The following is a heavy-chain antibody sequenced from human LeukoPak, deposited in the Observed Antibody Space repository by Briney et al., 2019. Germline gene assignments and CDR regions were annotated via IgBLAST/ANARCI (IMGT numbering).Heavy chain of an antibody. CDR1: GGSISSYY. V-gene: IGHV4-59*01. Sequence: SETLSLTCTVSGGSISSYYWTWIRQPPGKGLEWIGYIYYSGSTNYNPSLKSRVTMSVDTSKNQFSLKLTSVTAADTAVYYCVREDGSSGWYPFFDYWGQGTLVTVSS. CDR3: VREDGSSGWYPFFDY. CDR2: IYYSGST. J-gene: IGHJ4*02. D-gene: IGHD6-19*01.